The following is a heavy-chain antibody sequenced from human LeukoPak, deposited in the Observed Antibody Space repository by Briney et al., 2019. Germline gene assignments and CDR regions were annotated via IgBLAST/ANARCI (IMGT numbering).Heavy chain of an antibody. J-gene: IGHJ5*02. CDR1: GFAFSSYA. V-gene: IGHV3-48*02. CDR2: ITNSGSTI. CDR3: ARDSISAALFDL. D-gene: IGHD2/OR15-2a*01. Sequence: GGSLRLSCAASGFAFSSYAMNWVRQAPGKGPEWISYITNSGSTIYYAYSVKGPFTISRDNAKYSLVLQMNSLRDEDSAVYYCARDSISAALFDLWGQGTLITVSS.